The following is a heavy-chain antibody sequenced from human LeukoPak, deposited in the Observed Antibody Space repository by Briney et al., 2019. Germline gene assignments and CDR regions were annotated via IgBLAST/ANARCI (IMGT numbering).Heavy chain of an antibody. D-gene: IGHD3-10*01. CDR1: GFTVSSNY. V-gene: IGHV3-53*01. CDR3: ARDLAVYGSGTH. CDR2: IYSGGST. J-gene: IGHJ4*02. Sequence: GGSLRLSCAASGFTVSSNYMSWVRQAPGKGLEWVSVIYSGGSTYYADSVKGRFTISRDNSKNTLYLQMNRLRAEDTAVYYCARDLAVYGSGTHWGQGTLVTVSS.